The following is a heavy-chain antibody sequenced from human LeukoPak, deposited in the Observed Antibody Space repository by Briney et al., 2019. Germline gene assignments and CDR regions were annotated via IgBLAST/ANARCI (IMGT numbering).Heavy chain of an antibody. CDR1: GFTFSNAW. V-gene: IGHV3-15*01. CDR2: IKSKTDGETT. J-gene: IGHJ5*02. Sequence: GGSLRLSCAASGFTFSNAWMSWVRQAPGRGLEWVGRIKSKTDGETTDYAAPVKGRFTISRDDSKNTLYLQINSLKTEDTAVYYCTWDYDGSWGQRTLVTVSS. CDR3: TWDYDGS. D-gene: IGHD4-17*01.